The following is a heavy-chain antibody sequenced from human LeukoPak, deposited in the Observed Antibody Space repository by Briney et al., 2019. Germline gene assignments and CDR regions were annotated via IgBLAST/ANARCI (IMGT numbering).Heavy chain of an antibody. V-gene: IGHV3-30*03. J-gene: IGHJ4*02. CDR2: ISYDGSTK. CDR3: ARDPGGGRSTSCYGIDY. CDR1: GFTFSSSG. D-gene: IGHD2-2*01. Sequence: GGSLRLSCAASGFTFSSSGMHGVRQAPGKGLKWVAVISYDGSTKYYADSVKGRFTISKDNTKSTLYLQSNRLRAEDTAVYNSARDPGGGRSTSCYGIDYWGQGTRVTVSS.